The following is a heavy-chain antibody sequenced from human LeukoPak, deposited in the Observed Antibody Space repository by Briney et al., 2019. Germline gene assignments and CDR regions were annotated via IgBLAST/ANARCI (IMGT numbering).Heavy chain of an antibody. CDR3: ARDYPYYDILTGPSGGMDV. D-gene: IGHD3-9*01. J-gene: IGHJ6*04. CDR2: IIPIFGTA. CDR1: GGTFSSYA. Sequence: EASVKVSCKASGGTFSSYAISWVRQAPGQGLEWMGGIIPIFGTANYAQKFRGRVTITADKSTSTAYMELSSLRSEDTAVYYCARDYPYYDILTGPSGGMDVWGKGTTVTVSS. V-gene: IGHV1-69*06.